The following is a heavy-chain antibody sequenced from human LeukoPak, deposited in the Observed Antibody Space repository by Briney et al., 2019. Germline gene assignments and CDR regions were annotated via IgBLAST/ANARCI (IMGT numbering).Heavy chain of an antibody. D-gene: IGHD6-6*01. CDR1: GGTSSSYA. CDR2: IIPIFGTA. J-gene: IGHJ5*02. Sequence: ASVKVSCKASGGTSSSYAISWVRQAPGQGLEWMGGIIPIFGTANYAQKFQGRVTITADESTSTAYMELSSLRSEDTAVYYCARDFGYSSSRGGFDPWGQGTLVTVSS. CDR3: ARDFGYSSSRGGFDP. V-gene: IGHV1-69*13.